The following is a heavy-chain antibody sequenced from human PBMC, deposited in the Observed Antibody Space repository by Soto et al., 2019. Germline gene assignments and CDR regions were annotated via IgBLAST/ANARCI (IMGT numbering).Heavy chain of an antibody. CDR3: ARDPDLIEAAGNYFDY. CDR1: GFTFTTYS. J-gene: IGHJ4*02. D-gene: IGHD6-13*01. CDR2: VSFDGVNK. V-gene: IGHV3-30-3*01. Sequence: LRLSCSVSGFTFTTYSMHWVRQAPGKGLEWVAVVSFDGVNKHYRDSVKGGFTISRDIAKNMLYLQMTSLILEDTAIYYCARDPDLIEAAGNYFDYWGQGTLVTVSS.